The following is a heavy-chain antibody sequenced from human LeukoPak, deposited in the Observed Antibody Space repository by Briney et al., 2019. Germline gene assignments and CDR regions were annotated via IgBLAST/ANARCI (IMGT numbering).Heavy chain of an antibody. D-gene: IGHD5-24*01. V-gene: IGHV6-1*01. CDR3: ARGGQGDGYSADEAFDM. J-gene: IGHJ3*02. CDR1: GDSVPSNSTA. CDR2: TYYRSKWYS. Sequence: SQTPSLTCAISGDSVPSNSTACNWIRQSPSRGLEWLGRTYYRSKWYSDYAVSVKSRITINPDTSKNQFSLQLNSVTPEDTAVYYCARGGQGDGYSADEAFDMWGQGTMVTVSS.